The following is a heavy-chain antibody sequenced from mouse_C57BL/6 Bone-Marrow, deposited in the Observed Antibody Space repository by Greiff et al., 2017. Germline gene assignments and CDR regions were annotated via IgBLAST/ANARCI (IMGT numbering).Heavy chain of an antibody. CDR1: GFNFKDYY. D-gene: IGHD2-4*01. CDR3: TTIDYGGLPWFAY. J-gene: IGHJ3*01. Sequence: EVQLQQPGAELVRPGASVKLSCTASGFNFKDYYMHWVKQRPEQGLEWIGWIDPENGGTEYASKFQGKATITADTSSNTAYLQLSSLTSEDSAVYYGTTIDYGGLPWFAYWGQGTLVTVSA. V-gene: IGHV14-4*01. CDR2: IDPENGGT.